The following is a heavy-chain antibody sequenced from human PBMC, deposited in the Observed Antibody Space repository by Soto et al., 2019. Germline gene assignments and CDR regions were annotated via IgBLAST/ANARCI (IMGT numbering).Heavy chain of an antibody. CDR1: GGTFSTYT. V-gene: IGHV1-69*04. CDR2: IIPIIGII. Sequence: ASVTVSCTASGGTFSTYTSTWVRQAPRQGLEWMGRIIPIIGIINYAQKFQGRVTISADKFTGTAYMELTGLKSDDTAVYYCAGDPDSHYNDSHASPYPWGQGTLVTVS. D-gene: IGHD4-4*01. J-gene: IGHJ5*02. CDR3: AGDPDSHYNDSHASPYP.